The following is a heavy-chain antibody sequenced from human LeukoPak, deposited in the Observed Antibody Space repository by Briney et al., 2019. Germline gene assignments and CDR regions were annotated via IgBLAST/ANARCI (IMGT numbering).Heavy chain of an antibody. Sequence: SETLSLTCTVSSGSVSSRFYYWGWIRQPPGKGLEWIGSIYYTGSTYYNPSLESRVTISVDTSNNQFSLKLKSVTAADTAVYYCARPSDGYSSSYSVDYWGQGNLVTVSS. V-gene: IGHV4-39*01. CDR2: IYYTGST. D-gene: IGHD6-13*01. J-gene: IGHJ4*02. CDR3: ARPSDGYSSSYSVDY. CDR1: SGSVSSRFYY.